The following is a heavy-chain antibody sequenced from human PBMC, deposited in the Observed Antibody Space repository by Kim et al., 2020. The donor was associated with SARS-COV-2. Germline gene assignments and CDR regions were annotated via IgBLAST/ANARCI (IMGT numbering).Heavy chain of an antibody. CDR3: ARGASSSDSSGWYSDY. J-gene: IGHJ4*02. CDR2: ISYDGSNK. CDR1: GFTFSSYA. D-gene: IGHD6-19*01. V-gene: IGHV3-30-3*01. Sequence: GGSLRLSCAASGFTFSSYAMHWVRQAPGKGLEWVAVISYDGSNKYYADSVKGRFTISRDNSKNTLYLQMNSLRAEDTAVYYCARGASSSDSSGWYSDYWGQGTLVTVSS.